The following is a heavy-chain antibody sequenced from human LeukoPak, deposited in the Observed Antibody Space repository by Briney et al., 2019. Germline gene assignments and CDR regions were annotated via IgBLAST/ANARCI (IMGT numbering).Heavy chain of an antibody. CDR3: ARDTLNGPFVISLDY. CDR2: ISSDGNTE. Sequence: GGSLRLSCAASGFSFSSYPMNWVRQAPGKGLEWVSHISSDGNTEYYVDAPRGRFNMSRDNAKNSLFLQVNSLRAEDTAVYYCARDTLNGPFVISLDYWGQGALVTVSS. V-gene: IGHV3-48*03. D-gene: IGHD3-9*01. CDR1: GFSFSSYP. J-gene: IGHJ4*02.